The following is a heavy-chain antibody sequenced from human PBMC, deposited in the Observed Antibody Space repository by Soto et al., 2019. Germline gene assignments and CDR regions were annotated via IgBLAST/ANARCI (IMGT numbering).Heavy chain of an antibody. V-gene: IGHV4-31*03. Sequence: QVQLQESGPGLVKPSQTLSLTCTVSGGSISSGGYYWSWIRQHPGKGLEWIGYIYYSGSTYYNPSLKSRVTISVDTSKNQCSLKLSSVTAADTSVYYCAASWVGCGGFNYDGMDVWGQGTTVTVSS. CDR1: GGSISSGGYY. J-gene: IGHJ6*02. D-gene: IGHD2-21*01. CDR2: IYYSGST. CDR3: AASWVGCGGFNYDGMDV.